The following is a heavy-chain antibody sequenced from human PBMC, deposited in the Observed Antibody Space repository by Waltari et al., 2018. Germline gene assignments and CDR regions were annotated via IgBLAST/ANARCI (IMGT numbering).Heavy chain of an antibody. V-gene: IGHV3-30*16. J-gene: IGHJ4*02. CDR1: GFTFTSYA. CDR2: ILNDGSIK. CDR3: ARSRGGRYYCDY. D-gene: IGHD3-10*01. Sequence: QVQLVESGGGVVQPGRSLRLSCAASGFTFTSYAMHWVRQAPGKGLEWVALILNDGSIKYYADSVKGRFTIDRDNSKNTLYLEMNSLRADDTAVYYCARSRGGRYYCDYWGQGTLVTVSS.